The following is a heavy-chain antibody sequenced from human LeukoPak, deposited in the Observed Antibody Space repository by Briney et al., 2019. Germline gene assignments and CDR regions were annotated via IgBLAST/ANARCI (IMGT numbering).Heavy chain of an antibody. V-gene: IGHV5-51*01. CDR3: ARSGVSMVRGAYDY. D-gene: IGHD3-10*01. CDR1: GYTFTSYW. Sequence: GESLQISCKGSGYTFTSYWMAWVRQLPGKGPEWMGIIYPGDSDTEYSPSFQGQVTISVDKSISTAFLQWNSLKASDNAMYYCARSGVSMVRGAYDYWGQGTLVTVSS. J-gene: IGHJ4*02. CDR2: IYPGDSDT.